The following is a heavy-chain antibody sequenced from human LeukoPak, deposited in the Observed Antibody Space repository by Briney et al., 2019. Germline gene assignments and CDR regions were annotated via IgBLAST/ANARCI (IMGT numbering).Heavy chain of an antibody. CDR1: GFTFSDHY. V-gene: IGHV3-72*01. D-gene: IGHD2-21*02. CDR2: TRNKANSYTT. J-gene: IGHJ4*02. CDR3: ARDGGDGGVDY. Sequence: GGSLRLSCAASGFTFSDHYMDWVRQAPGKGLEWVGRTRNKANSYTTEYAASVKGRFTISRDDSKNSLYPQMNSLKTEDTAVYYCARDGGDGGVDYWGQGTLVTVSS.